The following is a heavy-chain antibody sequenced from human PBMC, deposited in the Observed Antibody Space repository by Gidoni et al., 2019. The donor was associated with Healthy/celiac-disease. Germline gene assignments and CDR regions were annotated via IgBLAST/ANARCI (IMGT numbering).Heavy chain of an antibody. CDR2: IYYSGST. J-gene: IGHJ2*01. V-gene: IGHV4-39*01. CDR3: ATLLPHWYFDL. CDR1: GGSISSSSYC. Sequence: QLQLQESGPGLVKPSETLSLTCTVSGGSISSSSYCWGWIRQPPGKGLEWIGSIYYSGSTYYNPSLKSRVTISVDTSKNQFSLKLSSVTAADTAVYYCATLLPHWYFDLWGRGTLVTVSS.